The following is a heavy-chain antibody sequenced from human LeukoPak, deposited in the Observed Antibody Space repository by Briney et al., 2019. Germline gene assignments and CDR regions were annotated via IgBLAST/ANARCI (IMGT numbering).Heavy chain of an antibody. V-gene: IGHV1-8*01. Sequence: ASVKVSCKASGYTFTSYDINWVRQATGQGLEWMGWMNPNSGNTGYAQKFQGRVTMTRNTSISTAYMELSSLRSEDTAVYYCAGAPAGRFVYYYYMDVWGKGTTVTVSS. D-gene: IGHD3-3*01. CDR3: AGAPAGRFVYYYYMDV. CDR2: MNPNSGNT. CDR1: GYTFTSYD. J-gene: IGHJ6*03.